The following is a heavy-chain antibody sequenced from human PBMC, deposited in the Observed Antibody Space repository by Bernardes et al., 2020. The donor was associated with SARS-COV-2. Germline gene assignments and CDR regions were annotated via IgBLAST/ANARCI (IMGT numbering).Heavy chain of an antibody. J-gene: IGHJ4*02. CDR1: GSSFGRYD. D-gene: IGHD2-21*02. V-gene: IGHV3-48*03. CDR2: TRSSVRDI. Sequence: GGSLSLSCAPSGSSFGRYDINWVRHAPGKGLEWVAYTRSSVRDIFYADSVKGRFIMSRDNPKHSLYLQMNNLRAEDTAVYYCARPPRGGDRDYWGQGTLVTVSS. CDR3: ARPPRGGDRDY.